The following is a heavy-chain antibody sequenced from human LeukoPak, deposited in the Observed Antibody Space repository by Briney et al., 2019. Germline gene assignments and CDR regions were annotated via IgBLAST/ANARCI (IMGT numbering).Heavy chain of an antibody. V-gene: IGHV3-21*01. CDR2: ISSSSTYI. D-gene: IGHD5-12*01. CDR3: VRDGGVSGYDLLDY. Sequence: PGGSLRLSCAASGFTFSSYSMNWVRQAPGKGLEWVASISSSSTYIHYADSVKGRFTISRDNAKNSLFLQMNSLRAEDTAVYYCVRDGGVSGYDLLDYWGQGTLVTVSS. CDR1: GFTFSSYS. J-gene: IGHJ4*02.